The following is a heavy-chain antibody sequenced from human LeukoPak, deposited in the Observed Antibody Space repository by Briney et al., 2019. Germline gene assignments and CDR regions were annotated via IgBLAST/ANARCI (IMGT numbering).Heavy chain of an antibody. CDR2: INPSSGGT. D-gene: IGHD6-19*01. CDR1: GYTFTGHY. J-gene: IGHJ6*02. Sequence: ASVKVSCKDSGYTFTGHYMHWVRQAPGKGLEWLGSINPSSGGTIYAQNFQGRVTMTRDTSISTAYMELSRLRSDDTAVYYCARVRMAVGSTSFYYYGMDVWGQGTTVTVSS. V-gene: IGHV1-2*02. CDR3: ARVRMAVGSTSFYYYGMDV.